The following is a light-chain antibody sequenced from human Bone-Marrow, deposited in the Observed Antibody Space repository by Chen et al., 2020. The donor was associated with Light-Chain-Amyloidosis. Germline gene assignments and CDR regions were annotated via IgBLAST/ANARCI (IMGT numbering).Light chain of an antibody. Sequence: SNQLTPPPSVSVSPGPTARLTCSGDDLPTKYAYWYQQKPGQAPVLVIHRDTERPSGISERFSGSSSGTTATLTISGVQAEDEADYHCQSADSSGTYEVIFGGGTKLTVL. J-gene: IGLJ2*01. CDR3: QSADSSGTYEVI. V-gene: IGLV3-25*03. CDR1: DLPTKY. CDR2: RDT.